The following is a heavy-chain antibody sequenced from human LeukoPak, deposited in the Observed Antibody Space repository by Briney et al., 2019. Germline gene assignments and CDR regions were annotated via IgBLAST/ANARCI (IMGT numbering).Heavy chain of an antibody. Sequence: GRSLRLSCAASGFTFSSYAMHWVRQAPGKGLEWVAVISYDGSNKYYADSVKGRFTISRDNSKNTLYLQMNSLRAEDTAVYYCASSGHGYWGQGTLVTVSS. CDR2: ISYDGSNK. CDR3: ASSGHGY. CDR1: GFTFSSYA. J-gene: IGHJ4*02. D-gene: IGHD3-10*01. V-gene: IGHV3-30-3*01.